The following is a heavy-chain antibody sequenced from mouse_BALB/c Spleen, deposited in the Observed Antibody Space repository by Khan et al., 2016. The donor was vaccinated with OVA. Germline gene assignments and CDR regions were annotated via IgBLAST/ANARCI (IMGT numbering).Heavy chain of an antibody. V-gene: IGHV1-20*02. CDR2: INPHIGET. Sequence: MQLEESGPELVKPGASVKISCKASGYSFTGYFMNWVMQSHGKSLEWIGRINPHIGETFYNQKFKGKATLTVDESSSTAHMELRSLASEDSAVYYCARIYGSDFDYWGQGTTLTVSS. CDR1: GYSFTGYF. D-gene: IGHD1-1*01. J-gene: IGHJ2*01. CDR3: ARIYGSDFDY.